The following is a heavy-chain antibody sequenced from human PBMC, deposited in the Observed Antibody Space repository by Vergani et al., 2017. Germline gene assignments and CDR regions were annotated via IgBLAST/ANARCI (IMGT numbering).Heavy chain of an antibody. J-gene: IGHJ4*02. Sequence: EVQLLESGGSLKQPGGSVRLSCAASGFTFSTYAMHWVRQAPGKGLGWVSALTGGGGSTYYADSFKGRFIISRDKSRDTLYLQMNSLRPEDTATYYCVKDAGSYENFFDSWGRETLVTVSS. D-gene: IGHD1-26*01. CDR2: LTGGGGST. CDR1: GFTFSTYA. CDR3: VKDAGSYENFFDS. V-gene: IGHV3-23*01.